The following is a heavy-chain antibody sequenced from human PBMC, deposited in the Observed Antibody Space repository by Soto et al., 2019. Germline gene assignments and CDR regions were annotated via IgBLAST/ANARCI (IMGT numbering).Heavy chain of an antibody. CDR1: GFTFSRYW. V-gene: IGHV3-7*01. CDR2: IKPDGSDQ. J-gene: IGHJ6*04. CDR3: GVDV. Sequence: EVQLVESGGGLVQPGGSLRLSCAASGFTFSRYWMSWVRQAPGKGLEWVANIKPDGSDQYYVDSVEDRFTISRDNAKNSLYLQMNSLRAEDTAVYYCGVDVWGKGTTVTVSS.